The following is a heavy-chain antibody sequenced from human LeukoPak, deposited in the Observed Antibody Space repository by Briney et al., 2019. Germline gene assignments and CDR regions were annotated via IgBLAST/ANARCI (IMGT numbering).Heavy chain of an antibody. CDR1: GDIVSSNSAA. CDR3: ARGVSGIRHFDL. Sequence: SQTLSLTCVLSGDIVSSNSAAWNWSRQSRSRGLEWLGRTYYRSKLYNHYAVSVKSRITINPDTSRNQFSLQLNSVTPEDTAVYYCARGVSGIRHFDLWGRGTLVTVSS. CDR2: TYYRSKLYN. D-gene: IGHD1-1*01. V-gene: IGHV6-1*01. J-gene: IGHJ2*01.